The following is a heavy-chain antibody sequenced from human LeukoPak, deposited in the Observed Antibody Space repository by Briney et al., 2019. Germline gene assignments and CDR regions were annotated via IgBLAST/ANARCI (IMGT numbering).Heavy chain of an antibody. D-gene: IGHD1-7*01. Sequence: PGGSLRLSCAASGFTFSSYGMHWVRQAPGKGLEWVAVIWYDGSNKYYADSVKGRFTISRDNSKNTLYLQMNSLRAEDTAVYYCGRDGSITGTTPHLDYWGQGTLVTVSS. V-gene: IGHV3-33*01. CDR1: GFTFSSYG. CDR2: IWYDGSNK. CDR3: GRDGSITGTTPHLDY. J-gene: IGHJ4*02.